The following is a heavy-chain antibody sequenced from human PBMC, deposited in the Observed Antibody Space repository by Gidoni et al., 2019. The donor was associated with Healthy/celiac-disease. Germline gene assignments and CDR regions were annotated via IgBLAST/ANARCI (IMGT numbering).Heavy chain of an antibody. Sequence: EVQLVESGGGLVQPGGSLRLSCAASGFTFSSYWMHWVRQAPGKGLVWVSRINSDGSSTSYADSVKGRFTISRDNAKNTLYLQMNSLRAEDTAVYYCARDFSVSYYDSSGSLTVWGQGTLVTVSS. J-gene: IGHJ4*02. V-gene: IGHV3-74*01. CDR2: INSDGSST. D-gene: IGHD3-22*01. CDR3: ARDFSVSYYDSSGSLTV. CDR1: GFTFSSYW.